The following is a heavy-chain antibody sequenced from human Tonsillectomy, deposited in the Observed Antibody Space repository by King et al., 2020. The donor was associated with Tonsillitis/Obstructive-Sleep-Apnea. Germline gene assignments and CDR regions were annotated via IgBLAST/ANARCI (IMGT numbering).Heavy chain of an antibody. CDR2: IYPGDSDT. D-gene: IGHD2-21*01. Sequence: VQLVESGAEVKKPGESLKISCKGSGYSFTSYWIAWVRQMPGKGLEWMGIIYPGDSDTRYSPSFQGQVTISADKSISTAYLQWSSLKASDTAMYYCASXXXXHXXXAYXXLGYFXLWGRGTLVSVSS. V-gene: IGHV5-51*03. J-gene: IGHJ2*01. CDR3: ASXXXXHXXXAYXXLGYFXL. CDR1: GYSFTSYW.